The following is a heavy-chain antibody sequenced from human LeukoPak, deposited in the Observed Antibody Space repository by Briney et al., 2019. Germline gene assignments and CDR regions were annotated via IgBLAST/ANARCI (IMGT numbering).Heavy chain of an antibody. J-gene: IGHJ4*02. CDR3: ATDRGYYESG. V-gene: IGHV3-21*01. CDR2: LSSSSSYI. Sequence: GSLRLSCTASGFTFSSYSMNWVRQAPGKGLEWVSSLSSSSSYIYYADSVKGRFTISRDNAKNSLYLQMNSLRAEDTAVYYCATDRGYYESGWGQGTLVTVSS. CDR1: GFTFSSYS. D-gene: IGHD3-3*01.